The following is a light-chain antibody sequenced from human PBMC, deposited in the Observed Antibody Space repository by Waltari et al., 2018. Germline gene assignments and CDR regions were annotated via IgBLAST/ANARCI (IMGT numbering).Light chain of an antibody. Sequence: QSVLSQPPSASGTPGQRVTIACAGRASNIGEKVGNWYQQGPGKAPKLLIYRNDLRPSWVPDRFSGSKSGTSASLAISGLQSEDEADYYCATWDESPSGHWVFGGGTKVTVL. V-gene: IGLV1-44*01. J-gene: IGLJ3*02. CDR2: RND. CDR3: ATWDESPSGHWV. CDR1: ASNIGEKV.